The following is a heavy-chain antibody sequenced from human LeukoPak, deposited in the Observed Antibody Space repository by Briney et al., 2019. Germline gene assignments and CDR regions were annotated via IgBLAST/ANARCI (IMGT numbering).Heavy chain of an antibody. J-gene: IGHJ4*02. Sequence: PSETLSLTCTVSGGPITSNSHYWGWIRQPPGKGPEWIGSISYSGDTHYNPSLKSRVTLSVDTSKSQFSLNLSSLTAADTAVFYCARQQHYYDTSAYYPSHFDYWGLGTLVTVAS. D-gene: IGHD3-22*01. CDR1: GGPITSNSHY. CDR3: ARQQHYYDTSAYYPSHFDY. V-gene: IGHV4-39*01. CDR2: ISYSGDT.